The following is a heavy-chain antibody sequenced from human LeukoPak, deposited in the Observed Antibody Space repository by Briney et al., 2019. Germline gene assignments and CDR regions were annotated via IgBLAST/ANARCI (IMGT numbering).Heavy chain of an antibody. CDR2: IYYSGST. Sequence: PSQTLSLTCTVSGGSISSGDYYWSWIRQPPGKGLEWIGYIYYSGSTYYIPSLKSRVTISVDTSKNQFSLKLSSVTAADTAVYYCARESRFLEWSADYWGQGTLVTVSS. V-gene: IGHV4-30-4*08. CDR1: GGSISSGDYY. J-gene: IGHJ4*02. CDR3: ARESRFLEWSADY. D-gene: IGHD3-3*01.